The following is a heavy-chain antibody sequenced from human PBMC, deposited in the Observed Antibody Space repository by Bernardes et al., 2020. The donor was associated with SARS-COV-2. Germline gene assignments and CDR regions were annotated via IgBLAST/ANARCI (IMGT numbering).Heavy chain of an antibody. V-gene: IGHV4-59*01. Sequence: WETLSLTCSVSGGSISTDYWNWIRQPPGKGLEWIGYIHYSGSTSYNPSLKSRVAISVDTSKTQSSLKLSSVTTADTAVYYCARDGRLSRPSFDPWGQGILVTVSS. CDR1: GGSISTDY. CDR3: ARDGRLSRPSFDP. D-gene: IGHD3-16*02. CDR2: IHYSGST. J-gene: IGHJ5*02.